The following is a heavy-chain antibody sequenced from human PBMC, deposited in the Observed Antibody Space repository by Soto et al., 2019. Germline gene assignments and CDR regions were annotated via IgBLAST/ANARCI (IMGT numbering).Heavy chain of an antibody. CDR1: SGGR. Sequence: SGGRCGCKKKPPGKGLEWIAIIYYSGSTHYNPSLKSRVTISVDTSKNQFSLKLSSVTAADTAVYYFARHLAGSSGWYPTFLAYLVQGSLDTVFS. CDR3: ARHLAGSSGWYPTFLAY. D-gene: IGHD6-19*01. J-gene: IGHJ4*02. V-gene: IGHV4-39*01. CDR2: IYYSGST.